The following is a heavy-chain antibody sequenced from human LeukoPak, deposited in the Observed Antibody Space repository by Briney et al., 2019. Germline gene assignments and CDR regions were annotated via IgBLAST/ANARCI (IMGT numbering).Heavy chain of an antibody. V-gene: IGHV4-59*01. D-gene: IGHD6-19*01. CDR2: VYYSGST. CDR3: ARDGRAGSLFAY. J-gene: IGHJ4*02. CDR1: GGSIRSDF. Sequence: SETLSLTCTVSGGSIRSDFWSWIRQPPGKGLEWIGYVYYSGSTNYSPSLNSRVTISIDTSKNQFSLKLSSVTAADTAIYYCARDGRAGSLFAYWGQGTLVIVSS.